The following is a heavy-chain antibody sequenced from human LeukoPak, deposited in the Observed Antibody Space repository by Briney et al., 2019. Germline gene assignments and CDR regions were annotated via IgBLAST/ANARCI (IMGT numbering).Heavy chain of an antibody. D-gene: IGHD2-15*01. V-gene: IGHV4-31*03. CDR2: IYYSGST. CDR3: ARTVVVAATITHFDY. J-gene: IGHJ4*02. Sequence: SQTLSLTCTVSGGSISSGGYYWSWIRQHPGKGLEWIGYIYYSGSTSYNPSLKSRVTISVDTSKNQFSLKLSSVTPADTAVYYCARTVVVAATITHFDYWGQGTLVTVSS. CDR1: GGSISSGGYY.